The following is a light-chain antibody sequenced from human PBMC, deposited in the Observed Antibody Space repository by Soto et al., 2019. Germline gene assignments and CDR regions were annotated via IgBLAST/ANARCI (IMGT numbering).Light chain of an antibody. Sequence: ESVLTQSPGTLSLSPGERATLSCRASQSVSSSYLAWYQQKPGQAPRLLIYGASSRATGIPDRFSGGESGTDFTLTINRLEPEDFAVYYCQQYGSSPWAFGQGTKV. V-gene: IGKV3-20*01. CDR2: GAS. CDR1: QSVSSSY. J-gene: IGKJ1*01. CDR3: QQYGSSPWA.